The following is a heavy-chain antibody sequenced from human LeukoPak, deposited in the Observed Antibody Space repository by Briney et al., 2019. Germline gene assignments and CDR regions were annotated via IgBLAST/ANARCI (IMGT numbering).Heavy chain of an antibody. J-gene: IGHJ5*02. V-gene: IGHV4-4*07. Sequence: PSETLSLTCTVSGGSISSYYWSWIRQPAGKGLEWIGRIYTSGNTNYNPSLKSRVTMSVDTSKNQFSLKPSSVTAADTAVYYCARLTVTTWDWFDPWGQGTLVTASS. D-gene: IGHD4-17*01. CDR2: IYTSGNT. CDR3: ARLTVTTWDWFDP. CDR1: GGSISSYY.